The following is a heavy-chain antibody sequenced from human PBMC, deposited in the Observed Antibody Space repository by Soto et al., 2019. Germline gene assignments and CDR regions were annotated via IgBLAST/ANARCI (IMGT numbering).Heavy chain of an antibody. V-gene: IGHV1-24*01. CDR3: ATGVPSRDYLIDF. CDR1: GYSLSELS. J-gene: IGHJ4*02. CDR2: FDPEDTGA. Sequence: ASVKVSCKVSGYSLSELSMRWVRQAPGQGLEWVGNFDPEDTGAGNAQKFQGRLTLTEDTTTDTAYMELSSLRFEDTAVYYCATGVPSRDYLIDFWGQGTQVTVSS. D-gene: IGHD2-2*01.